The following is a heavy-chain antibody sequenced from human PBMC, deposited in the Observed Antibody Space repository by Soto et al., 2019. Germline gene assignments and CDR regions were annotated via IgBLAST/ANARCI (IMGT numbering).Heavy chain of an antibody. D-gene: IGHD3-3*01. J-gene: IGHJ6*02. CDR3: ASPYYDFWSGPSRYGMDV. CDR2: INSDGSST. V-gene: IGHV3-74*01. CDR1: GFTFSSYW. Sequence: PGGSLRLSCAASGFTFSSYWMHWVRQAPGKGLVWVSRINSDGSSTSYADSVKGRFTISRDNAKNTLYLQMNSLRAEDTAVYYCASPYYDFWSGPSRYGMDVWGQGTTVTVSS.